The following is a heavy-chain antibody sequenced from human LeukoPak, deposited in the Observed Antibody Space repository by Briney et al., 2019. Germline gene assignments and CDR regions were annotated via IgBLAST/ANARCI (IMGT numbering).Heavy chain of an antibody. CDR3: AAGSGSDYYYYYMDV. CDR2: IYYSGST. Sequence: SETLSLTCTVSGGSISSNTYYWGWIRQPPGKGLEWIGSIYYSGSTYYNPSLKSRVTISVDTSKNQFSLKLSSVTAADTAVYYCAAGSGSDYYYYYMDVWGKGTTVTVSS. J-gene: IGHJ6*03. V-gene: IGHV4-39*07. D-gene: IGHD3-10*01. CDR1: GGSISSNTYY.